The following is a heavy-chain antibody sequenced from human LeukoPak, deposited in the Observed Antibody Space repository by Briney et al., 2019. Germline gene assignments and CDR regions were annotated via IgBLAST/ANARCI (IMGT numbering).Heavy chain of an antibody. CDR1: GFTFGTYW. V-gene: IGHV3-74*01. CDR3: AKSAQLLWFGELYNWFDP. CDR2: INSDGGTT. J-gene: IGHJ5*02. D-gene: IGHD3-10*01. Sequence: GGSLRLSCGASGFTFGTYWMHWVRQVPGKGLVWVSGINSDGGTTTYADSVKGRFTISRDNAKNTLYLQMNNLRAEDTAIYYCAKSAQLLWFGELYNWFDPWGQGTLVTVSS.